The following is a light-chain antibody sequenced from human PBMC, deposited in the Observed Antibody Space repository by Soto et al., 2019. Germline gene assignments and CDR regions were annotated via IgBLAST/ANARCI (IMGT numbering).Light chain of an antibody. CDR2: EDN. CDR3: QSSDNNYHGV. Sequence: NFMLTQPHSVSESPGKTVTISCTRSSGSIASNYVQWYQQRPGSAPTTEMYEDNRRPSGVPDRFSASIDSSSNSASLTISGLKTEDEADYYCQSSDNNYHGVFGGGTKLTVL. CDR1: SGSIASNY. V-gene: IGLV6-57*04. J-gene: IGLJ3*02.